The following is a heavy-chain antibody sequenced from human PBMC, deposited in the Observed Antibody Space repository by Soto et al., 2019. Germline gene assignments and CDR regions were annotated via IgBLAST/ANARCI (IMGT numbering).Heavy chain of an antibody. D-gene: IGHD6-19*01. V-gene: IGHV3-21*01. CDR3: ARDNSGWYYFDY. Sequence: EMHLVESGGGLVKPGGSLRLSCAASGFTFSSYRMNWVRQAPGKGLEWVSSISSSGSYIYYADSVKGRFTISRDNAKNSLYLQMTSLRAEDTAVYYCARDNSGWYYFDYWGQGTLVTVSS. CDR2: ISSSGSYI. CDR1: GFTFSSYR. J-gene: IGHJ4*02.